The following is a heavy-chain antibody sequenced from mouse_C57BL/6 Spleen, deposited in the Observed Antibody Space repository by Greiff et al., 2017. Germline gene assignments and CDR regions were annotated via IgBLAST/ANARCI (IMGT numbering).Heavy chain of an antibody. CDR3: ARGDYYSSCYWFAY. CDR2: INPSTGGT. V-gene: IGHV1-42*01. CDR1: GYSFTGYY. D-gene: IGHD1-1*01. J-gene: IGHJ3*01. Sequence: EVKLVESGPELVKPGASVKISCKASGYSFTGYYMNWVKQSPEKSLEWIGEINPSTGGTTYNQKFKAKATLTVDKSSSTAYMQLKSLTSEDSAVYYCARGDYYSSCYWFAYWGQGTLVTVSA.